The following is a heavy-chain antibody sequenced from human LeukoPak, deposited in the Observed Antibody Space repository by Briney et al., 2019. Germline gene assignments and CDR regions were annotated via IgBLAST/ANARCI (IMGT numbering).Heavy chain of an antibody. CDR2: ISAYNGNT. D-gene: IGHD3-3*01. Sequence: ASVKVSCKASGYTFTSYGISWVRQAPGQGLEWMGWISAYNGNTNYAQKLQGRVTMTTDTSTSTAYMELRSLRSDDTAVYYCARDGITIFGVVTHDYWGQGTLVTVSS. J-gene: IGHJ4*02. CDR3: ARDGITIFGVVTHDY. CDR1: GYTFTSYG. V-gene: IGHV1-18*01.